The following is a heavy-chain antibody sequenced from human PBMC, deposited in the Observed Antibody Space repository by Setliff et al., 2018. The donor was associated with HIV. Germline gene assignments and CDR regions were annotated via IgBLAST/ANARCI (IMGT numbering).Heavy chain of an antibody. J-gene: IGHJ4*02. D-gene: IGHD2-15*01. Sequence: PGGSLRLSCAASGFTFSNYNMHWVRQTPGKGLEWVACIQYDGDTKYYADSVKGRFTISRDNSKNTLYLQMNSLRAEDTAVYCCVGPHCSSRGRCYAFDRWGQGTRVTVSS. V-gene: IGHV3-30*02. CDR1: GFTFSNYN. CDR2: IQYDGDTK. CDR3: VGPHCSSRGRCYAFDR.